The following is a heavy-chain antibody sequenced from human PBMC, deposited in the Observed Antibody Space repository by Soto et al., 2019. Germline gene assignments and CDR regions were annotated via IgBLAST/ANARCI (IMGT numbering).Heavy chain of an antibody. CDR2: VYYSGTT. D-gene: IGHD2-8*01. CDR3: VRHVSGSRQFDY. Sequence: SETLSLTCTVSGGSIRRTDSYWDWIRQTPGKGLEWFGTVYYSGTTYYNPSLKTRVTISVDTSKNQFSLNLSSMTAADTGVYYCVRHVSGSRQFDYWGQGTLVTVSS. CDR1: GGSIRRTDSY. J-gene: IGHJ4*02. V-gene: IGHV4-39*01.